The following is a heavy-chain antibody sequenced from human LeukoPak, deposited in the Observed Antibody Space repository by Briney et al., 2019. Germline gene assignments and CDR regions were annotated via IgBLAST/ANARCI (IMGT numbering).Heavy chain of an antibody. D-gene: IGHD2-8*02. CDR2: TYFRSKWFN. Sequence: SQTLSLTCDIFGDSVSSSSATWNWIRQSPSRGLEYLGRTYFRSKWFNDYALSVKSRISINPDTSKNQFSLHLNSATPEDTAVYYCTRQLVGTFDSWGQGTLVTVSS. CDR1: GDSVSSSSAT. V-gene: IGHV6-1*01. J-gene: IGHJ4*02. CDR3: TRQLVGTFDS.